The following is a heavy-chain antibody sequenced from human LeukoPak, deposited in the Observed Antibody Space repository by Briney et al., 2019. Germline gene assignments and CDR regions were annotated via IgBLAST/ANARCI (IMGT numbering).Heavy chain of an antibody. V-gene: IGHV3-23*01. Sequence: GGSLRLSCAASGFIFSSYAMSWVRQAPGKGLEWVSYGGSGGSTYYANSVKGRFTVSRDNSKSTLYLQMNSLTAEDTAVYYCAKMRGQYYHSYYMDAWGKGTTVTVSS. CDR3: AKMRGQYYHSYYMDA. CDR2: GGSGGST. CDR1: GFIFSSYA. J-gene: IGHJ6*03.